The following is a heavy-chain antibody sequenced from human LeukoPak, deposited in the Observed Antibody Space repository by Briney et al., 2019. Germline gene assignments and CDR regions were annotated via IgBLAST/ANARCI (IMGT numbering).Heavy chain of an antibody. V-gene: IGHV4-34*01. J-gene: IGHJ6*04. Sequence: SETLSLTCAVYGGSVYSGSLSGYYWSWIRQPPGKGLEWIGEINHSGSTNYNPSLKSRVTISADTSKNQFSLELSSVTAADTAVYYCARQSYTVTHYYGMDVWGSGTTVTVSS. D-gene: IGHD4-17*01. CDR3: ARQSYTVTHYYGMDV. CDR1: GGSVYSGSLSGYY. CDR2: INHSGST.